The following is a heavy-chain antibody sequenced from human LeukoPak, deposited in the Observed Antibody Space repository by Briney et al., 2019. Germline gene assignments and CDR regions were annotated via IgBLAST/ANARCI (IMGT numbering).Heavy chain of an antibody. CDR1: GFTFGSYG. CDR2: ISYDGRNK. Sequence: PGGSLRLSCAASGFTFGSYGMHWVRQAPGKGLEWVAVISYDGRNKYYADSVKGRFAISRDDSTKTLYLQMDSLRPEDTAVYYCAKGGVATVDYFDYWGQGTLVSVSS. V-gene: IGHV3-30*18. J-gene: IGHJ4*02. CDR3: AKGGVATVDYFDY. D-gene: IGHD5-12*01.